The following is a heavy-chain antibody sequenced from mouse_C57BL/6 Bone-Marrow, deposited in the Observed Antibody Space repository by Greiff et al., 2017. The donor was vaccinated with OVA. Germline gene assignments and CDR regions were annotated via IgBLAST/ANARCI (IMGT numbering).Heavy chain of an antibody. Sequence: EVKVIESGGDLVKPGGSLKLSCAASGFTFSSYGMSWVRQTPDKRLEWVATISSGGSYTYYPDSVKGRFTISRDNAKNTLYLQMSSLKSEDTAMYYCASLDLWGQGTTLTVSS. CDR1: GFTFSSYG. V-gene: IGHV5-6*01. CDR3: ASLDL. CDR2: ISSGGSYT. J-gene: IGHJ2*01.